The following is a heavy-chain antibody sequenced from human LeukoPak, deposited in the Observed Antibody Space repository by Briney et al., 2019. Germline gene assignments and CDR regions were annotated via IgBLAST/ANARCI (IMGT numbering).Heavy chain of an antibody. CDR2: IYSGGST. CDR3: ARRTGDPGTYYYGMDV. Sequence: GGSLRLSCAASGFTVSSNYMSWVRQAPGKGLEWVSDIYSGGSTYYEDSVKGRFTISRHNSKNTLYLQMNSLRAEDTAVYYCARRTGDPGTYYYGMDVWGQGTTVTVSS. J-gene: IGHJ6*02. CDR1: GFTVSSNY. V-gene: IGHV3-53*04.